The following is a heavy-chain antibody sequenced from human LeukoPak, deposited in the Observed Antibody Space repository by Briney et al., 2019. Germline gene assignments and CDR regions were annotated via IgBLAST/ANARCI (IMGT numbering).Heavy chain of an antibody. V-gene: IGHV1-69*05. CDR1: GGTFSSYA. Sequence: GASVKVSCKASGGTFSSYAISWVRQAPGQGLEWMGRIIPIFGTANYAQKFQGRVTITTDESTSTAYMELSSLRSEDTAVYYCARARNLECYMDVWGKGTTVTVSS. J-gene: IGHJ6*03. D-gene: IGHD3-3*01. CDR2: IIPIFGTA. CDR3: ARARNLECYMDV.